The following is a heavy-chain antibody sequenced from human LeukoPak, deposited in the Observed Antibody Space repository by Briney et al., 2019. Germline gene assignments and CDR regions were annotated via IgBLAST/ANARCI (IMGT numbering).Heavy chain of an antibody. J-gene: IGHJ4*02. CDR3: ARGSGVQVWSSLDY. Sequence: GGSLRLSCAASGFTFSSYSINWVRQAPGKGLDSVSSISSSGSYIYYADSVKGRFTISRDNAKNSLNLQMNSLRAEDTAVYYCARGSGVQVWSSLDYWGQGTLVTVSS. CDR2: ISSSGSYI. CDR1: GFTFSSYS. D-gene: IGHD5-18*01. V-gene: IGHV3-21*01.